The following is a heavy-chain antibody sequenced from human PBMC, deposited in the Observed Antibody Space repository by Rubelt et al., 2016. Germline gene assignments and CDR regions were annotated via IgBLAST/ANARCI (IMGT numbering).Heavy chain of an antibody. J-gene: IGHJ4*02. CDR1: GGSVSSSGYY. CDR3: ARDGLRWPLDDY. Sequence: QLQLQESGPGLVKPSETLSLNCTISGGSVSSSGYYWGWIRQPPGGGLEWISYINPSSSSIYYAASVRGRFTISRDNDKKSRYLQMSSRRAEDTAFYYCARDGLRWPLDDYWGQGTLVTVSS. CDR2: INPSSSSI. V-gene: IGHV3-11*04. D-gene: IGHD4-23*01.